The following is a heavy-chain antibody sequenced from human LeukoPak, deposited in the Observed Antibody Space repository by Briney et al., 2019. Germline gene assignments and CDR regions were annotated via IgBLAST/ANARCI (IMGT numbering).Heavy chain of an antibody. CDR1: GFTFSNFW. J-gene: IGHJ4*02. D-gene: IGHD2-2*03. CDR3: AKDRFGYCSSTSCHSIDY. CDR2: IKQDETEK. Sequence: GGSLRLSCTASGFTFSNFWMGWVRQAPGKGLEWVANIKQDETEKFYLGSVKGRFTISRDNSKNTLYLQMNSLRAEDTAVYYCAKDRFGYCSSTSCHSIDYWGQGTLVTVSS. V-gene: IGHV3-7*01.